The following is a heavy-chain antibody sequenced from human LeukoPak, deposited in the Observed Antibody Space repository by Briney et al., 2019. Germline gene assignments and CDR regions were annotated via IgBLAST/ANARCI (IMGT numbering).Heavy chain of an antibody. Sequence: PGGSLRLSCSASGFTFSSYAMHWVRRAPGKGLEWVSYISNSGSTIYYADSVKGRFTISRDNAKNSLYLQMNSLRAEDTAVYYCARKYCSSTSCLFDYWGQGTLVTVSS. V-gene: IGHV3-48*03. CDR2: ISNSGSTI. CDR3: ARKYCSSTSCLFDY. J-gene: IGHJ4*02. D-gene: IGHD2-2*01. CDR1: GFTFSSYA.